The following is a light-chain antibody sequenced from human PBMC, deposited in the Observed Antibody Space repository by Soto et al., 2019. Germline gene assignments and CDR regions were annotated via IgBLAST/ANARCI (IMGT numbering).Light chain of an antibody. CDR1: SSDVGDYNY. V-gene: IGLV2-14*01. Sequence: QSALTQPASVSGSPGQSITISCTGASSDVGDYNYVCWYQQHPGKAPKLLISEVTNRPSGVSNRFSGSKSGNTASLTISGLQAEDEADYYCSSYATSNTLVFGGGTKLTVL. CDR3: SSYATSNTLV. CDR2: EVT. J-gene: IGLJ3*02.